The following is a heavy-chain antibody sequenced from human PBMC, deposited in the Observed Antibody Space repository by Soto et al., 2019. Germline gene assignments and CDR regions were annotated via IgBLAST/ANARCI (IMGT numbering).Heavy chain of an antibody. CDR1: GGSISSYY. J-gene: IGHJ4*02. Sequence: SETLSLTCTVSGGSISSYYWSWIRQPPGKGLEWIGYIYYSGSTNYNPSLKSRVTISVDTSKNQFSLKLSSVTAADTAVYYCAKDRYGSGSYYKWVPDYWGQGTLVTVSS. D-gene: IGHD3-10*01. CDR2: IYYSGST. CDR3: AKDRYGSGSYYKWVPDY. V-gene: IGHV4-59*12.